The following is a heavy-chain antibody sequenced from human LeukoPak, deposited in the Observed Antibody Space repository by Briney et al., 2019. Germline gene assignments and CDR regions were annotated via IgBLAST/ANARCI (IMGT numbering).Heavy chain of an antibody. CDR3: ARGIGCGGDCYSPYFDY. D-gene: IGHD2-21*02. V-gene: IGHV1-46*01. Sequence: ASVKVSCKASGYTFTSYCMHWVRQAPGQGLEWMGIINPSGGSTSYAQKFQGRVTMTRDTSTSTVYMELSSLRSEDTAVYYCARGIGCGGDCYSPYFDYWGQGTLVTVSS. J-gene: IGHJ4*02. CDR1: GYTFTSYC. CDR2: INPSGGST.